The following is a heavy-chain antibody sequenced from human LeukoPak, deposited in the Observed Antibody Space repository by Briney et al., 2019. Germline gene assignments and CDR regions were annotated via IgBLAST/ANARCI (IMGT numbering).Heavy chain of an antibody. D-gene: IGHD6-19*01. CDR2: INHSGST. CDR3: ASTHSSGWYVMDAFDI. J-gene: IGHJ3*02. V-gene: IGHV4-34*01. Sequence: SETPSLTCAVYGGSFSGYYWSWIRQPPGKGLEWIGEINHSGSTNYDPSLKSRVTISVDTSKNQFSLKLSSVTAADTAVYYCASTHSSGWYVMDAFDIWGQGTMVTVSS. CDR1: GGSFSGYY.